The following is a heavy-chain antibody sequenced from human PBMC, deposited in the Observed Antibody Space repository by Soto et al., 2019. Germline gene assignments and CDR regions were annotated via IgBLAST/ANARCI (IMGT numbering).Heavy chain of an antibody. CDR3: ASEGPMYSSSSSGYWYFDL. V-gene: IGHV1-58*01. CDR2: IVVGSGNT. D-gene: IGHD6-6*01. CDR1: GFTFTSSA. Sequence: ASVKVSCKASGFTFTSSAVQWVRQARGQRLEWIGWIVVGSGNTNYAQKFQERVTITRDMSTSTAYMELSSLRSEDTAVYYCASEGPMYSSSSSGYWYFDLWGRGTLVTVSS. J-gene: IGHJ2*01.